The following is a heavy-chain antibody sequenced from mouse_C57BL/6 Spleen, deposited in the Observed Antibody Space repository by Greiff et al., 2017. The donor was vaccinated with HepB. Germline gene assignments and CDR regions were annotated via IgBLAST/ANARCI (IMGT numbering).Heavy chain of an antibody. V-gene: IGHV14-1*01. J-gene: IGHJ2*01. CDR2: IDPEDGDT. CDR1: GFNIKDYY. Sequence: VQLKESGAELVRPGASVKLSCTASGFNIKDYYMHWVKQRPEQGLEWIGRIDPEDGDTEYAPKFQGKATMTADTSSNTAYLQLSSLTSEDTAVYYCTTFITTAVAVGYFDYWGQGTTLTVSS. CDR3: TTFITTAVAVGYFDY. D-gene: IGHD1-1*01.